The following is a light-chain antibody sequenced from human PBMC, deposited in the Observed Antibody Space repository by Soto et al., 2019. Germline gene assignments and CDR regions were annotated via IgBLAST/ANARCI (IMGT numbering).Light chain of an antibody. CDR1: SSDVGNYNL. CDR3: SSYAGSSTLVV. J-gene: IGLJ2*01. V-gene: IGLV2-23*01. CDR2: EGS. Sequence: QSALTQPASVSGSPGQSTTISCTGTSSDVGNYNLVSWYQQHPGKAPKLMIYEGSKRPSGVSNRFSGSKSGNTASLTISGLQAEDEADYYCSSYAGSSTLVVFGGGTKVTVL.